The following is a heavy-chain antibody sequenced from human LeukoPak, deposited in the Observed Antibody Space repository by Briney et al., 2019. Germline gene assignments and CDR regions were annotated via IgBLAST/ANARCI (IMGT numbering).Heavy chain of an antibody. V-gene: IGHV3-30*03. CDR1: GFTFSSYS. CDR3: ASPPYSSSWYDRAEYFQH. CDR2: ISYEGSNE. D-gene: IGHD6-13*01. J-gene: IGHJ1*01. Sequence: GGSLRLSCAASGFTFSSYSMNWVRQAPGKGVEWVAIISYEGSNEYYADSVKGRFTISRDNSKNTLYLQMNSLRAEDTAVYYCASPPYSSSWYDRAEYFQHWGQGTLVTVSS.